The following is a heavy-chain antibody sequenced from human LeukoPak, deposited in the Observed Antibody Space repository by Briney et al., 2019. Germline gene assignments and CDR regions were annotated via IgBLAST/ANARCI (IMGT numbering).Heavy chain of an antibody. CDR2: IHNSGST. D-gene: IGHD4-11*01. Sequence: KTSQTLSLTCTVSGGSISSGGYYWSWIRQPPGKGLEWIGYIHNSGSTHYTFSRKSRVTMSLDTSKNQFSLKLTSVTAADTAVYYCARTDYSNTNWFDPWGQGTLVTVSS. CDR1: GGSISSGGYY. V-gene: IGHV4-61*08. J-gene: IGHJ5*02. CDR3: ARTDYSNTNWFDP.